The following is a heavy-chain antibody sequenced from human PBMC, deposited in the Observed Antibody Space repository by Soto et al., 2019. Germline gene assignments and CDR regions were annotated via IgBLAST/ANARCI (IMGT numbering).Heavy chain of an antibody. Sequence: LXESGPGLVKPSGTLSLTCAVSSGSISSSXWWSWVRQPPGKGLEWIGEIYHSGRTNYXPSXXXXXXXXXXXXXXXXXXXXXXXXXXXXXXXXGXXXXXAAAVXGXXDIWGQGTMVTVSS. D-gene: IGHD6-13*01. CDR2: IYHSGRT. CDR1: SGSISSSXW. CDR3: XXXXXAAAVXGXXDI. V-gene: IGHV4-4*02. J-gene: IGHJ3*02.